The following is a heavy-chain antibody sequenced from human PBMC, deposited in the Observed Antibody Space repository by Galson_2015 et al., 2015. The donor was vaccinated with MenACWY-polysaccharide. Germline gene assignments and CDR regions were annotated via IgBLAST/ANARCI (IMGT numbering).Heavy chain of an antibody. CDR2: ISGRGTST. V-gene: IGHV3-23*01. D-gene: IGHD3-10*01. CDR3: AKDITMPD. Sequence: SLRLGCAASGFTFSSYVVNWVRHAPGQGLVWVPGISGRGTSTCYADSVKGRFNISRDNSKNTLYLQMNSLRAEDTALYYCAKDITMPDWGQGTLVTVSS. J-gene: IGHJ4*02. CDR1: GFTFSSYV.